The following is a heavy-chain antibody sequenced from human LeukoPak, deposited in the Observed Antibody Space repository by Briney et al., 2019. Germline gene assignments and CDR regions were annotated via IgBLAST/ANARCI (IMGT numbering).Heavy chain of an antibody. CDR3: ARDTGYSYGMDY. D-gene: IGHD5-18*01. CDR1: GFTFSSYS. J-gene: IGHJ4*02. V-gene: IGHV3-21*01. CDR2: ISSSSSYI. Sequence: GGSLRLSCAASGFTFSSYSMNWVRQAPGKGLEWVSSISSSSSYIYYADSVKGRFTISRDNAKNSQYLQMNSLRAEDTAVYYCARDTGYSYGMDYWGQGTLVTVSS.